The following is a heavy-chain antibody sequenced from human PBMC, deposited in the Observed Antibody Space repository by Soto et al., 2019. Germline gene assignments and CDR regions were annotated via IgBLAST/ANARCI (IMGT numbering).Heavy chain of an antibody. CDR3: ARGSLAVAALYYWFDP. CDR2: INPSGGST. CDR1: GYTFTSYY. D-gene: IGHD1-26*01. V-gene: IGHV1-46*01. Sequence: ASVKVSCKASGYTFTSYYMHWVRQAPGQGLEWMGIINPSGGSTSYAQKFQGRVTMTRDTSTSTVYMELSSLRSEDTAVYYCARGSLAVAALYYWFDPWGQGTLVTVSS. J-gene: IGHJ5*02.